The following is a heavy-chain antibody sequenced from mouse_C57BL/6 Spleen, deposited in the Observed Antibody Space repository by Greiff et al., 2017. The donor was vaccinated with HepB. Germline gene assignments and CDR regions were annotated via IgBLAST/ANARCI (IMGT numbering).Heavy chain of an antibody. Sequence: VQLQQPGAELVKPGASVKLSCKASGYTFTSYWMQWVKQRPGQGLEWIGEIDPSDSYTNYNQKFKGKATLTVDTSSSTAYMQLSSLTSEDSAVYYWARTQAFSWYFDVWGTGTTVTVSS. J-gene: IGHJ1*03. CDR2: IDPSDSYT. D-gene: IGHD3-1*01. CDR1: GYTFTSYW. V-gene: IGHV1-50*01. CDR3: ARTQAFSWYFDV.